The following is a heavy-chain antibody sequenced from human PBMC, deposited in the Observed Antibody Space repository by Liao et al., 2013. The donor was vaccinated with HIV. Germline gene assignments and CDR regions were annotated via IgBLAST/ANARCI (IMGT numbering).Heavy chain of an antibody. CDR2: INHSGST. D-gene: IGHD3-10*01. CDR3: ARGNYASGSDYFGASDY. V-gene: IGHV4-30-4*08. J-gene: IGHJ4*02. Sequence: QVQLQESGPGLVKPSQTLSLTCTVSGGSISSGDYYWSWIRQPPGKGLEWIGEINHSGSTNYNPSLKSRVTISLDTSKNQFSLKLSSVTAADTAVYYCARGNYASGSDYFGASDYWGQGTLVTVSS. CDR1: GGSISSGDYY.